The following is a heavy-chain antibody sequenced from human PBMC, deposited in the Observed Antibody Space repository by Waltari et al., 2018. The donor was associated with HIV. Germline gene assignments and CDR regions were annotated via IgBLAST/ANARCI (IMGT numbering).Heavy chain of an antibody. Sequence: EVQLVESGGGLVQPGGSLRLSCAGSGFTFSGFWMTWVRQTPGKGLDWVANIKGDGSDKYYVDSVKGRFTISRDNAKNLLYLEMNSLRVEDTAVYYCAADLYGVYFDYWGQGTLVTVSS. V-gene: IGHV3-7*01. J-gene: IGHJ4*02. CDR2: IKGDGSDK. CDR1: GFTFSGFW. D-gene: IGHD3-16*01. CDR3: AADLYGVYFDY.